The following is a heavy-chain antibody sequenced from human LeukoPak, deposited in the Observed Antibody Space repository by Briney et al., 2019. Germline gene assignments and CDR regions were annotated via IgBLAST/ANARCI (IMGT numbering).Heavy chain of an antibody. CDR1: GGSMSYYY. Sequence: SETLSLTCTVSGGSMSYYYWTWIRQTPGKGLEWIGYKYYEGNSGNTNYNPSLESRVTISVDTSKNHVSLNLTSVTAADTAVYYCVRPESAGTKYRFDYWGQGALVTVSS. V-gene: IGHV4-59*01. CDR2: KYYEGNSGNT. J-gene: IGHJ4*02. D-gene: IGHD1-1*01. CDR3: VRPESAGTKYRFDY.